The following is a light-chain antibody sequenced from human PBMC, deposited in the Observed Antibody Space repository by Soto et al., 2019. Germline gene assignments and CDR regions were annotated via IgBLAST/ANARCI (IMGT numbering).Light chain of an antibody. J-gene: IGKJ3*01. V-gene: IGKV3-20*01. CDR3: QQYGSSLPMA. Sequence: EIVLTQSPGTLSLSPGERATLSCRASQSVSSSYLAWYQQKHGQAPRLLIYGASSRATGIPDRFSGSGSGTDFTLTISRLEPEDFAVYYCQQYGSSLPMAFGPGTKVDIK. CDR1: QSVSSSY. CDR2: GAS.